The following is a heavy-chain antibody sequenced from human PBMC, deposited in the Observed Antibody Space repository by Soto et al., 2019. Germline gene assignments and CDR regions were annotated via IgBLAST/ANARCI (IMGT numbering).Heavy chain of an antibody. D-gene: IGHD6-13*01. V-gene: IGHV5-51*01. CDR3: ARQAAAGKYYYAMDV. CDR1: GYSFTTYW. Sequence: GESLKISCKGSGYSFTTYWIGWVRQMPGKGLEGMVIIYPGDSDTRYSPSFQGQVTISADKSINTTYLQWSSLKASDTAIYNCARQAAAGKYYYAMDVWGQGTTVTV. CDR2: IYPGDSDT. J-gene: IGHJ6*02.